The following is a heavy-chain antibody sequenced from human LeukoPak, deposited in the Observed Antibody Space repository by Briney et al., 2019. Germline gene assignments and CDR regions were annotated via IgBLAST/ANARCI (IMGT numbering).Heavy chain of an antibody. CDR2: INNDGSIT. V-gene: IGHV3-74*01. CDR1: GFIFRNYY. J-gene: IGHJ4*02. D-gene: IGHD6-19*01. Sequence: PGGSLRLSCAASGFIFRNYYMHWVRQVPGKGLMWVSRINNDGSITRYADSVKGRFTISRDNAKNTLYLQMSSLRAEGTAVYYCARVAVTGTLRFDSWGQGTLVSVSS. CDR3: ARVAVTGTLRFDS.